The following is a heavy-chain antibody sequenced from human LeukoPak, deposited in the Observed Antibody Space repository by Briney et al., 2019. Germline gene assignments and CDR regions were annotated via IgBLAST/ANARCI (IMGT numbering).Heavy chain of an antibody. CDR3: TRGPGYHDSSYLDY. CDR2: ISYDGTNK. CDR1: RFTFSTYA. J-gene: IGHJ4*02. Sequence: PGGSLRLSCAASRFTFSTYAMHWVRQSPGKGLEWVAVISYDGTNKKHADSVKGRFTISRDNSKNTLYLQMNSLRAEDTAVYYCTRGPGYHDSSYLDYWGQGTLVTASS. V-gene: IGHV3-30*04. D-gene: IGHD3-22*01.